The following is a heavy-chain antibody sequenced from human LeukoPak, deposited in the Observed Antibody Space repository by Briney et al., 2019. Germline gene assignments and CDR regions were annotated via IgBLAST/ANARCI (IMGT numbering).Heavy chain of an antibody. Sequence: PSQTLSLTCTVSGGSISRGSYYWGWLQQPAWKGLERIGRIYTSGSTNYNPSVNRRVTISVDTTKNQFSLKLSSVTAADTAVYYCARSLTGFRTGPTKSHLVSPQINWFDPWGQGTLVTVSS. CDR2: IYTSGST. CDR1: GGSISRGSYY. V-gene: IGHV4-61*02. D-gene: IGHD1-7*01. J-gene: IGHJ5*02. CDR3: ARSLTGFRTGPTKSHLVSPQINWFDP.